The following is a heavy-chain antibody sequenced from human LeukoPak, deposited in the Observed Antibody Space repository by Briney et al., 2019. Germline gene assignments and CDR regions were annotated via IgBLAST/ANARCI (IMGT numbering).Heavy chain of an antibody. CDR2: TYYRSKWYN. CDR3: AREAAVDSSGWYAPDY. V-gene: IGHV6-1*01. D-gene: IGHD6-19*01. CDR1: GDSVSSNSAA. J-gene: IGHJ4*02. Sequence: SQTLSLTCAISGDSVSSNSAAWNWIRQSPSRVLEWLGRTYYRSKWYNDYAVSVKSRITINPDTSKNQFSLQLNSVTPEDTAVYYCAREAAVDSSGWYAPDYWGQGTLVTVSS.